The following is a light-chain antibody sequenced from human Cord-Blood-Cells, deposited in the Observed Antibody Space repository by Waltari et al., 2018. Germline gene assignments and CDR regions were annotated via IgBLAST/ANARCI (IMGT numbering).Light chain of an antibody. V-gene: IGLV2-14*01. CDR3: ISYTSSSTRV. Sequence: QSALTQPAPVPLPPGQSTTISCTVTRRYSGCCNDVPCYQQHPGKAAKPTIYDVSNRPSGVSNRFSGSKSGNTASLTISGLQAEDEADYYCISYTSSSTRVFGGGTKLTVL. CDR2: DVS. J-gene: IGLJ2*01. CDR1: RRYSGCCND.